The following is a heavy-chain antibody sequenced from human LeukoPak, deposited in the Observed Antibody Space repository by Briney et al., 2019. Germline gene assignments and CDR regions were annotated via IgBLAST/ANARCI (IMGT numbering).Heavy chain of an antibody. Sequence: GASVKVSCKASGGTFSSYAISWVRQAPGQGLEWMGGIIPIFGTANYAQKFQGRVTITADESTSTAYMELSSLRSEDTAVYYCASSKTMVRGVISAFDIWGQGTMVTVSS. J-gene: IGHJ3*02. V-gene: IGHV1-69*13. CDR3: ASSKTMVRGVISAFDI. CDR1: GGTFSSYA. D-gene: IGHD3-10*01. CDR2: IIPIFGTA.